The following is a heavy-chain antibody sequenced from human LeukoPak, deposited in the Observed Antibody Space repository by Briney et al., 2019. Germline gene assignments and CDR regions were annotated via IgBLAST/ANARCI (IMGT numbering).Heavy chain of an antibody. D-gene: IGHD3-10*01. V-gene: IGHV4-38-2*02. Sequence: SETLSLTCTVSGYSISSGYHWGWIRQPPGKGLEWIGSIYHSGSTYYNPSLKSRVTISVDTSKNQFSLKLSSVTAADTAVYYCARSSTFVRGVPDYWGQGTLVTVSS. CDR2: IYHSGST. CDR1: GYSISSGYH. CDR3: ARSSTFVRGVPDY. J-gene: IGHJ4*02.